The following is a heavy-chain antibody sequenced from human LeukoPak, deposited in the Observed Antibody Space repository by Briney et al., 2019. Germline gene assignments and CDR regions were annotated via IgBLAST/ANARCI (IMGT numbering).Heavy chain of an antibody. V-gene: IGHV4-34*01. CDR2: INHSGST. CDR1: GGSFSGYY. CDR3: ARGARRLRSSPFDY. D-gene: IGHD5-12*01. Sequence: SETLSLTCAVYGGSFSGYYWSWILQPPGKGLEWIGEINHSGSTNYNPSLKSRVTISVDTSKNQFSLKLSSVTAADTAVYYCARGARRLRSSPFDYWGQGTLVTVSS. J-gene: IGHJ4*02.